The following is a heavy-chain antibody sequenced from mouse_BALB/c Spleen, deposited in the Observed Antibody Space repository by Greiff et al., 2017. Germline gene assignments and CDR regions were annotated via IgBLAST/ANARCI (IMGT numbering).Heavy chain of an antibody. V-gene: IGHV5-17*02. CDR3: ARGYYGSSPYAMDY. CDR1: GFTFSSFG. D-gene: IGHD1-1*01. CDR2: ISSGSSTI. Sequence: EVQLVESGGGLVQPGGSRKLSCAASGFTFSSFGMHWVRQAPEKGLEWVAYISSGSSTIYYADTVKGRFTISRDNPKNTLFLQMTSLRSEDTAMYYCARGYYGSSPYAMDYWGQGTSVTVSS. J-gene: IGHJ4*01.